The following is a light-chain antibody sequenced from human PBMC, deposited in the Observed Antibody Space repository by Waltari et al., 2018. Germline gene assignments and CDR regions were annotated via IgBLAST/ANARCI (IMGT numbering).Light chain of an antibody. CDR2: AAS. Sequence: DIQMTQSPSSLSASVGDRVTITCRASQSISSYLNWYQQKPGKAPKLLIYAASSFQSGVPSRFSGSGSGTDFTLTTSSLQPEDFATYYCQQSYSTPDTFGQGTKLEIK. CDR1: QSISSY. V-gene: IGKV1-39*01. J-gene: IGKJ2*01. CDR3: QQSYSTPDT.